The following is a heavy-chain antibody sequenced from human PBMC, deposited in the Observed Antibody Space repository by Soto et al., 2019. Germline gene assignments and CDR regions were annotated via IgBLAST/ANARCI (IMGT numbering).Heavy chain of an antibody. J-gene: IGHJ6*02. CDR1: GYTFTGYY. CDR3: ARESIAPIHYYGMDV. D-gene: IGHD2-15*01. CDR2: INPNSGGT. Sequence: ASVKVSCKASGYTFTGYYMHWVRQAPGQGLEWMGWINPNSGGTNYAQKFQGWVTMTRDTSISTAYMELSRLRSDDTAVYYCARESIAPIHYYGMDVWGQGTTVTVSS. V-gene: IGHV1-2*04.